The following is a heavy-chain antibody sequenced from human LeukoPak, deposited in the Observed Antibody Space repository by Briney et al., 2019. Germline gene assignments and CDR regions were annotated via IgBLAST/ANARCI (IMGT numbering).Heavy chain of an antibody. D-gene: IGHD4-11*01. CDR1: GGSISSYY. V-gene: IGHV4-59*01. CDR3: ARDRIAVTTDYGMDV. J-gene: IGHJ6*02. CDR2: IYYSGST. Sequence: SETLSLICTVSGGSISSYYWSWIRQPPGKGLEWIGYIYYSGSTNYNPSLKSRVTISVDTSKNQFSLKLSSVTAADTAVYYCARDRIAVTTDYGMDVWGQGTTVTVSS.